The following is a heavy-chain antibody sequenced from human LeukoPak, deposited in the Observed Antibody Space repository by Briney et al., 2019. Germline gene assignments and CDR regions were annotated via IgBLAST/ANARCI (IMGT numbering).Heavy chain of an antibody. CDR1: GFTFSDYY. Sequence: PGGSLRLSCAASGFTFSDYYMSWIRQAPGKGLGWVSYISSSGSTIYYADSVKVRFTITRDNAKNSLYLQMNGLRAEDTAVYYCARDASRPYCGGDCYSFDYWGQGTLVTVSS. V-gene: IGHV3-11*01. CDR3: ARDASRPYCGGDCYSFDY. J-gene: IGHJ4*02. D-gene: IGHD2-21*02. CDR2: ISSSGSTI.